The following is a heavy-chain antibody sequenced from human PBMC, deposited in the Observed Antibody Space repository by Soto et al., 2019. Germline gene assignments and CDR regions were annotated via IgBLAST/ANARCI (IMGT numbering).Heavy chain of an antibody. V-gene: IGHV3-53*01. D-gene: IGHD1-1*01. CDR2: VYDADGK. CDR1: GMTVSVNKY. Sequence: PWGSLIVACAVVGMTVSVNKYLAWFRQAPVKGLEWVSGVYDADGKYYADSVKGRFTTPRDSSKTIVYLEMNDLGPEDTAIYYCATWLQREHAYDVWGQGTTVTVSS. CDR3: ATWLQREHAYDV. J-gene: IGHJ3*01.